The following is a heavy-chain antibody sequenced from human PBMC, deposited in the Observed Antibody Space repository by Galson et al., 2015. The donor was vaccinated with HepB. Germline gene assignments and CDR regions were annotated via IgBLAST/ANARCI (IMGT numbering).Heavy chain of an antibody. J-gene: IGHJ4*02. CDR1: GFTFSSYV. CDR3: ATYDSSGYYHYFHN. D-gene: IGHD3-22*01. CDR2: ISGSGGST. Sequence: SLRLSCAASGFTFSSYVMSWVRQAPGKGLEWGSAISGSGGSTYYADSVKGRFTISRDNSKNTLYLQMNSLRAEDTALYYCATYDSSGYYHYFHNWGQGTLVTVSS. V-gene: IGHV3-23*01.